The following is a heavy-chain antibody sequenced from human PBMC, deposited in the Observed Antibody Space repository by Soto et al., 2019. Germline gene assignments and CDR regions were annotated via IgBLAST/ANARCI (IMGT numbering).Heavy chain of an antibody. D-gene: IGHD5-12*01. Sequence: QVQLVESGGGVVQPGRSLRLSCAASGFTFSSYGMHWVRQAPGKRLEWVAIISVDGSTKHYVDSVKGRFTVSRDNSKNRLYVELNSLRAEDTAVFYCAKSQERGGNDFKVDDWGQGTLVTVSS. V-gene: IGHV3-30*18. CDR2: ISVDGSTK. CDR1: GFTFSSYG. J-gene: IGHJ4*02. CDR3: AKSQERGGNDFKVDD.